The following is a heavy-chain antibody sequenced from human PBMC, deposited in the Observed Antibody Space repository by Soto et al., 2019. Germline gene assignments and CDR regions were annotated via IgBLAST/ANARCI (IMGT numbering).Heavy chain of an antibody. D-gene: IGHD4-17*01. J-gene: IGHJ1*01. Sequence: QVQLVQSGAEVKKPGASVKVSCKASGYTFTSYDINWVRQATGQGLEWMGWMNPNSGNTVYAQKFQGGVTITRNTSISTAYMELSSLRSADTAVYYCARETVTKCFQHWGQGTLVTVSS. CDR2: MNPNSGNT. CDR1: GYTFTSYD. V-gene: IGHV1-8*01. CDR3: ARETVTKCFQH.